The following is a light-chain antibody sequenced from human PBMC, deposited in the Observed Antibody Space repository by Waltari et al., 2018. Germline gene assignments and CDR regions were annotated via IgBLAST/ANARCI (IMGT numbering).Light chain of an antibody. J-gene: IGKJ3*01. CDR3: QQYNNWPPFT. Sequence: EIVMTQSPATLSVSPGERATLSCRASPSVSSNLAWYQQKPGQAPRLLIYGASTRGTGITARFSGSGCGREFTLTISSLQSEDFAIYYCQQYNNWPPFTFGPGTKVDIK. V-gene: IGKV3-15*01. CDR2: GAS. CDR1: PSVSSN.